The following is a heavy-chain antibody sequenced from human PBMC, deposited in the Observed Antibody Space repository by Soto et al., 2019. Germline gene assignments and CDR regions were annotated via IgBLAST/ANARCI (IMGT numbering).Heavy chain of an antibody. CDR3: ARWDSGYSSSWFYYYYGMDV. CDR2: INHSGST. J-gene: IGHJ6*02. CDR1: GGSFSGYY. V-gene: IGHV4-34*01. D-gene: IGHD6-13*01. Sequence: AVSGGSFSGYYWSWIRQPPGKGLEWIGEINHSGSTNYNPSLKSRVTISVDTSKNQFSLKLSSVTAADTAVYYCARWDSGYSSSWFYYYYGMDVWGQGTTVTVSS.